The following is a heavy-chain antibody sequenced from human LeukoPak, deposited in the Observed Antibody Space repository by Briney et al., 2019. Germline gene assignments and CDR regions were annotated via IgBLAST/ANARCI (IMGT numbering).Heavy chain of an antibody. D-gene: IGHD4-11*01. V-gene: IGHV3-30*02. CDR1: GFTFSSYG. CDR2: IRYDGSNK. Sequence: GGSLRLSCAASGFTFSSYGMHWVRQAPGKGLEWVAFIRYDGSNKYYADSVKGRFTISRDNSKNTLYLQMNSLRAEDTAVYYCAKEKFGTVTTPDYFDYWGQGTLVTVSS. CDR3: AKEKFGTVTTPDYFDY. J-gene: IGHJ4*02.